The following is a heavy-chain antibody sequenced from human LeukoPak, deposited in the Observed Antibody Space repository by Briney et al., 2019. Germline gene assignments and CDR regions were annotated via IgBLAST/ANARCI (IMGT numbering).Heavy chain of an antibody. CDR2: IIGSGDIT. D-gene: IGHD5-12*01. CDR1: GFTFSNYV. V-gene: IGHV3-23*01. CDR3: ARAARGYHY. Sequence: GGSLRPSCAVSGFTFSNYVMSWVRQAPGKGLEWVSGIIGSGDITYYADSVKGRFTIPRDNSKNTLYLQMSTLRADDTGVYYCARAARGYHYWGQGTLVTVSS. J-gene: IGHJ4*02.